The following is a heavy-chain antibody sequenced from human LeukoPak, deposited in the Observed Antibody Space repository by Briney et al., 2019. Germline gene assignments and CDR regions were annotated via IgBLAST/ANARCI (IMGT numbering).Heavy chain of an antibody. CDR2: ISSSGSTI. CDR1: GFTFSSYE. D-gene: IGHD3-10*01. Sequence: PGGSLRLSCAASGFTFSSYEMNGVRQAPGKGGEGGSYISSSGSTIYYADSVKGRFTISRDNAKNSLYLQMNSLRAEDTAVYYCARELGTMVRGVIYYFDYWGQGTLVTVSS. V-gene: IGHV3-48*03. CDR3: ARELGTMVRGVIYYFDY. J-gene: IGHJ4*02.